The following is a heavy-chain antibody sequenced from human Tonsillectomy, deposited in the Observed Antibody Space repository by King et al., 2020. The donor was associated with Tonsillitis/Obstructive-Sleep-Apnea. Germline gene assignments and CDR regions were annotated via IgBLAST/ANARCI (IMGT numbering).Heavy chain of an antibody. D-gene: IGHD3-3*01. J-gene: IGHJ4*02. CDR3: ASDQERFLEWLLYRSNFDY. CDR1: GFTFNSYG. CDR2: SWSDGTYK. Sequence: VQLVESGGGVVQPGRSLRLSCAASGFTFNSYGLHWVRQAPGKGLEWVAVSWSDGTYKNYADSVRGRFTISRDYSKNTLYLQMSSLRAEDTAVYYCASDQERFLEWLLYRSNFDYWGQGTLVTVSS. V-gene: IGHV3-33*01.